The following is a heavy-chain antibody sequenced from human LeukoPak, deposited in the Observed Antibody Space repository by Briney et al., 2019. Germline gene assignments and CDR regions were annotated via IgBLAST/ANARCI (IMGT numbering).Heavy chain of an antibody. V-gene: IGHV1-18*01. CDR2: ISGSNGNT. CDR1: GYIFTSYG. CDR3: ARYPLSYSSNWHYYFDY. J-gene: IGHJ4*02. D-gene: IGHD6-13*01. Sequence: ASVKVSCKASGYIFTSYGVSWVRQAPEQGLEWMGWISGSNGNTNNAQKVQGRVTMTTDTSTSTAYMELRSLRSDDTAVYYCARYPLSYSSNWHYYFDYWGQGTLLTVSS.